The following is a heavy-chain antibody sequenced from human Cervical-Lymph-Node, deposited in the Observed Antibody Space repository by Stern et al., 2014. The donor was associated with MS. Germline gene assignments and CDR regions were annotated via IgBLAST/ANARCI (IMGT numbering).Heavy chain of an antibody. CDR1: GFSLTTSGMG. Sequence: QVTLRESGPTLVKPTQTLTLTCTLSGFSLTTSGMGVGWIRQPPGKALEWLAVLYWDDDKRTSPSLKSRLSIPKDTSKNQVVLTVTNMDPVDTATYYGAHTVWGTSFYFDYWGQGSLVTVSS. V-gene: IGHV2-5*02. J-gene: IGHJ4*02. D-gene: IGHD3-16*01. CDR2: LYWDDDK. CDR3: AHTVWGTSFYFDY.